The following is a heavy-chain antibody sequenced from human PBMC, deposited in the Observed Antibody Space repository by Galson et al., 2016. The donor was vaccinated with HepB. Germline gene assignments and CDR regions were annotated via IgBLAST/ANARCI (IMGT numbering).Heavy chain of an antibody. D-gene: IGHD6-19*01. J-gene: IGHJ4*02. CDR2: ISYGGSNK. Sequence: SLRLSCAASGFTFSDFGMHWVRQAPDKGLEWVAVISYGGSNKYYADSVKGRFTISRDNSKNTLYLHMNSLRAEDTAVYYCAKRFSSGWYPAYWGQGTLVTVSS. V-gene: IGHV3-30*18. CDR1: GFTFSDFG. CDR3: AKRFSSGWYPAY.